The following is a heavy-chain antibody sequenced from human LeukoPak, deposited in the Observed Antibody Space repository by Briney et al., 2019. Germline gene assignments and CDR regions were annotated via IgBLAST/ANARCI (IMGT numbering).Heavy chain of an antibody. Sequence: NASETLSLTCAVYGGSFSGYYWSWIRQPPGKGLEWIGEINHSGSTNYNPSLKSRVTISVDTSKNQFSLQLSSVTAADTAVYYCARRHTYYYDSSGYYVLGDYFDYWGQGTLVTVSS. CDR2: INHSGST. CDR1: GGSFSGYY. D-gene: IGHD3-22*01. J-gene: IGHJ4*02. V-gene: IGHV4-34*01. CDR3: ARRHTYYYDSSGYYVLGDYFDY.